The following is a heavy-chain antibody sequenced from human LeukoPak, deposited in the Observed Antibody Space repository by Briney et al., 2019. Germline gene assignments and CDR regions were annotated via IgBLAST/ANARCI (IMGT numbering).Heavy chain of an antibody. D-gene: IGHD3-16*01. Sequence: PGGSLRLSCAASGFTFSSYSMNWVRQAPGKGLEWVSSISSSSSYIYYADSVKGRFTISRDNAKNSLYLQMNNLRGEDTAVYYCATLGDGDTPQGRGYYYMDVWGKGTTVTVSS. CDR3: ATLGDGDTPQGRGYYYMDV. J-gene: IGHJ6*03. V-gene: IGHV3-21*04. CDR2: ISSSSSYI. CDR1: GFTFSSYS.